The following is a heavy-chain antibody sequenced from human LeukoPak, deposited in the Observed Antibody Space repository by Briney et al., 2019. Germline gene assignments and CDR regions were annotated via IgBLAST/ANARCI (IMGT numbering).Heavy chain of an antibody. CDR1: GFTFSSYG. CDR2: ISYDGSNK. CDR3: AKSITMVRGVIILEDAFDI. Sequence: PGRSLRLPCAASGFTFSSYGMHWVRQAPGKGLEWVAVISYDGSNKYYADSVKGRFTISRDNSKNTLYLQMNSLRAEDTAVYYCAKSITMVRGVIILEDAFDIWGQGTMVTVSS. D-gene: IGHD3-10*01. J-gene: IGHJ3*02. V-gene: IGHV3-30*18.